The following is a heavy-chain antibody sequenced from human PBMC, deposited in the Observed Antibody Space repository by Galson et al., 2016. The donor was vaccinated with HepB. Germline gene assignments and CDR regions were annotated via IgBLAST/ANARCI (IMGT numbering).Heavy chain of an antibody. CDR3: ARRSRLLFQESLR. Sequence: SETLSLTCTVSGGSISSNNYYWGWIRQPPGKGLEWIGSIYYSGSTYYNPSLKSRVTMSVDTSKNQFSLKLTSVTAVDTAVYYCARRSRLLFQESLRWGQGTLVTVSS. J-gene: IGHJ4*02. CDR2: IYYSGST. V-gene: IGHV4-39*01. CDR1: GGSISSNNYY. D-gene: IGHD3-3*01.